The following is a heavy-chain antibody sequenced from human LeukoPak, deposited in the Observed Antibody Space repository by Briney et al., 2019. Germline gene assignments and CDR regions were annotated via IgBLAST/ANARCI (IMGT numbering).Heavy chain of an antibody. V-gene: IGHV1-69*13. CDR3: ARDLITLADIVVVPAAFPLRY. CDR1: GGTFSSYA. Sequence: ASVKVSCKASGGTFSSYAISWVRQAPGQGLEWMGGIIPIFGTANYAQKFQGRVTITADESTSTAYMELSSLRSEDTAVYYCARDLITLADIVVVPAAFPLRYWGQGTLVTVSS. J-gene: IGHJ4*02. D-gene: IGHD2-2*01. CDR2: IIPIFGTA.